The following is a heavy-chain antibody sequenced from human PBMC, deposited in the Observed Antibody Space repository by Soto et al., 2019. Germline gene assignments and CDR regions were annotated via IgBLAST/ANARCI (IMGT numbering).Heavy chain of an antibody. V-gene: IGHV3-23*01. CDR1: GFTFSSYA. CDR2: ISGSGGST. J-gene: IGHJ6*01. D-gene: IGHD2-2*02. CDR3: AKDGDVVVPAAILGYGDHYDYGLDV. Sequence: PGGSLRLSCAASGFTFSSYAMSWVRQAPGKGLEWVSAISGSGGSTYYADSVKGRFTISRDNSKNTLYLQMNSLRAEDTAVYYSAKDGDVVVPAAILGYGDHYDYGLDVWGQGTTVTVSS.